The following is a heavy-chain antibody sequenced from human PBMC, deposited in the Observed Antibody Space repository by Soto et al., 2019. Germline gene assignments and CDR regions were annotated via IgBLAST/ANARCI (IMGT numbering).Heavy chain of an antibody. D-gene: IGHD2-2*02. CDR3: ARARAPGYCSSTSCYTDFDY. J-gene: IGHJ4*02. Sequence: SVKVSCKASGGTFSSYAISWVRQAPGQGLEWMGGIIPIFGTANYAQKFQGRVTITADESTSTAYMELSSLRSEDTAVYYCARARAPGYCSSTSCYTDFDYWGQGTLVTVSS. CDR1: GGTFSSYA. CDR2: IIPIFGTA. V-gene: IGHV1-69*13.